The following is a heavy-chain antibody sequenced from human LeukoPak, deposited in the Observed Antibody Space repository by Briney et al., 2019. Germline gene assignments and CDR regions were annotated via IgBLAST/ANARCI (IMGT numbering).Heavy chain of an antibody. CDR3: ARTRGDYGDYAGY. V-gene: IGHV3-48*03. J-gene: IGHJ4*02. CDR1: GFTFSSYE. Sequence: GGSLRLSCAASGFTFSSYEMNWVRQAPGKGLEWVLYISSSGSTIYYADSVKGRFTISRDNAKNSLYLQMNSLRAEDTAVYYCARTRGDYGDYAGYWGQGTLVTVSS. D-gene: IGHD4-17*01. CDR2: ISSSGSTI.